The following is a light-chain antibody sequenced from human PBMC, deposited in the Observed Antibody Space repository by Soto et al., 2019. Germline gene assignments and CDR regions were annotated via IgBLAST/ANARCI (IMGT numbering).Light chain of an antibody. CDR2: KVS. Sequence: DVVMTQSPLSLPITLGQPASISCRSSQSLVYSYGNTYLNWFQQRPGQSPRRLIYKVSNRDSGVPDRFSGSGSGTDFTLKISRVEAEDVGVSYCMQGTHWPPTFGQGTKVEIK. J-gene: IGKJ1*01. CDR1: QSLVYSYGNTY. V-gene: IGKV2-30*01. CDR3: MQGTHWPPT.